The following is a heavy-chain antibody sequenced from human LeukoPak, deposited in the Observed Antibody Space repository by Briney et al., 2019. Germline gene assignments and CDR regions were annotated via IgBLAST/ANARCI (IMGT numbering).Heavy chain of an antibody. CDR2: MYHSGST. V-gene: IGHV4-4*02. CDR1: GGSISNDKW. Sequence: PSGTLSLTCAVSGGSISNDKWWSWVRQSPVKGLEWIGEMYHSGSTNYNPSLKSRVTISVDKSNNQFSLKLISVTAADTAMYYCATGTSWYYYYWGQGTLVTVPS. J-gene: IGHJ4*02. CDR3: ATGTSWYYYY. D-gene: IGHD2-2*01.